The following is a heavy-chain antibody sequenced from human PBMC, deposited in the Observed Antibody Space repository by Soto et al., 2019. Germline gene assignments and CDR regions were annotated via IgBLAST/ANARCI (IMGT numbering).Heavy chain of an antibody. J-gene: IGHJ6*02. CDR1: GYSFTSYW. CDR2: IDPSDSYT. V-gene: IGHV5-10-1*01. Sequence: PGESLKISYKGSGYSFTSYWISWVRQMPGKGLEWMGRIDPSDSYTNYSPSFQGHVTISADKSISTAYLQWSSLKASDTAMYYCALDGYYYYYGMDVWGQGTTVTVSS. D-gene: IGHD1-1*01. CDR3: ALDGYYYYYGMDV.